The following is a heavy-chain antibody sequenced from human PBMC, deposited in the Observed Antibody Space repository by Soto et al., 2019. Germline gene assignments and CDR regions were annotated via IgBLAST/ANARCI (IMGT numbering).Heavy chain of an antibody. CDR3: TRDRAMVENGSYYFSYGMDV. CDR2: IGSSSSYT. CDR1: GFTFSSYS. D-gene: IGHD1-26*01. J-gene: IGHJ6*02. Sequence: GGSLRLSCAASGFTFSSYSMNWVRQAPGKGLEWVSCIGSSSSYTYYADSVKGRFTISRDNAKNSLYLQMNSLRAEDTAVYYCTRDRAMVENGSYYFSYGMDVWGQGTTVTVSS. V-gene: IGHV3-21*01.